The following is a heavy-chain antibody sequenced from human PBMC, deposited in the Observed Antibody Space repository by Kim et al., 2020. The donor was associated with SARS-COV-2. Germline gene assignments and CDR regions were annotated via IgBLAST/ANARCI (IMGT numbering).Heavy chain of an antibody. D-gene: IGHD2-2*01. CDR3: AGICGTTSCSDDY. V-gene: IGHV3-23*01. J-gene: IGHJ4*02. Sequence: YADSGGGRFTTSRENPKSTVDLQMNSLRAEDTAVYYCAGICGTTSCSDDYWGQGTLVTVSS.